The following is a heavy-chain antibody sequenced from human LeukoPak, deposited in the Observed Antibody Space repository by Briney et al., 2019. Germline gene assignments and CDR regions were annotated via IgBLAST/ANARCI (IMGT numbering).Heavy chain of an antibody. CDR2: FDPEDGET. V-gene: IGHV1-24*01. D-gene: IGHD4-17*01. Sequence: ASVKVSCKVSGYTLTELSMHWVRQAPGKGLEWMGGFDPEDGETIHAQKFQGRVTMTEDTSTDTAYMELSSLRSEDTAVYYSATVRSDYGDYYYYYGMDVWGQGTTVTVSS. CDR1: GYTLTELS. J-gene: IGHJ6*02. CDR3: ATVRSDYGDYYYYYGMDV.